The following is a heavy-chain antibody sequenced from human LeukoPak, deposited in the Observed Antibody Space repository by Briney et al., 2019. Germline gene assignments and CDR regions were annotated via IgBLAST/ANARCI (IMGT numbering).Heavy chain of an antibody. CDR3: AKGRLEPLYFDY. V-gene: IGHV3-23*01. CDR1: GFTFNTYA. D-gene: IGHD1-1*01. Sequence: PGGSLRLSCAASGFTFNTYAVSWVRQAPGKGLEWVSSISGRGSSTYYADSVKGRFTISRDNSKNTLSLQMNSLRPEDTAVYYCAKGRLEPLYFDYYGQGTLATVSS. CDR2: ISGRGSST. J-gene: IGHJ4*02.